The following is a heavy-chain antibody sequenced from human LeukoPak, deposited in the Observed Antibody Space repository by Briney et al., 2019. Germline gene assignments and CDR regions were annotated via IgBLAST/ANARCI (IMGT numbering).Heavy chain of an antibody. V-gene: IGHV4-34*01. D-gene: IGHD3-10*01. CDR2: INHSGST. CDR3: ARHRNYCGSVSHDY. J-gene: IGHJ4*02. CDR1: GFSFSGYY. Sequence: SETLSLTCAVSGFSFSGYYWSWIRQPPGKGLEWIGEINHSGSTNYNPSLKSRVTISVDTSKNQFSLKLSSVTAADTAVYYCARHRNYCGSVSHDYWGQGTLVTASS.